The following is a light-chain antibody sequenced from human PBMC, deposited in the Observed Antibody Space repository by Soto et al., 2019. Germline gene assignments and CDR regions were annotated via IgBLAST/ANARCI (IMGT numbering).Light chain of an antibody. CDR1: QSVSSSY. J-gene: IGKJ1*01. CDR3: QQLTDWPPQWR. V-gene: IGKV3D-20*02. Sequence: EIVLTQSPGTLSLSPRERATLSCRASQSVSSSYLAWYQQKPGQAPRLLIYGASSRATGIPDRFSGSGSGTDFTLTICSLEPEDFAVYYCQQLTDWPPQWRFGQGTKVDIK. CDR2: GAS.